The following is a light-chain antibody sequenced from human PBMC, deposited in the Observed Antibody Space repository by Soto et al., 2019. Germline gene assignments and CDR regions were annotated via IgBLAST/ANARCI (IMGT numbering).Light chain of an antibody. CDR3: QQYNSYSSLSWP. CDR1: QSISSW. J-gene: IGKJ1*01. CDR2: DAS. Sequence: DIQMTQSPSTLSASVGDRVTFTCRASQSISSWLAWYQQKPGKAPKLLIYDASSLESGVPSRFSGSGSGTEFTLTISSLQPDDFATYYCQQYNSYSSLSWPFGQGTKVEIK. V-gene: IGKV1-5*01.